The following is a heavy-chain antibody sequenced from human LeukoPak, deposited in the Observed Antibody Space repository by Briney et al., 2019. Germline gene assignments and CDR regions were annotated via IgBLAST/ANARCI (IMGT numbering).Heavy chain of an antibody. CDR1: VHTFSSYA. D-gene: IGHD3-22*01. Sequence: GGSLRLSCAASVHTFSSYAMSWVRQAPGKGLELVSAISGNGGSTYYADSVQCRFTISRDNSKNTLYLQMNSLRAEDTAVYYCAKESITMIVVVTSFDYWGQGTLVTASS. CDR3: AKESITMIVVVTSFDY. CDR2: ISGNGGST. J-gene: IGHJ4*02. V-gene: IGHV3-23*01.